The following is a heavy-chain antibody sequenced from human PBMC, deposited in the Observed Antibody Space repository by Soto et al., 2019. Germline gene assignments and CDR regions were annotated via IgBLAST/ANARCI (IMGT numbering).Heavy chain of an antibody. Sequence: EVQLVESGGGLVQPGGSLRLSCAASGFTFSSYSMNWVRQAPGKGLEWVSYISGSSSTIYYADSVKGRFTISRDNAKNSMFLQMNSLRAEDTAVYYGGRIAVTTDNYFDYWGQGTLVTVSS. J-gene: IGHJ4*02. V-gene: IGHV3-48*01. CDR1: GFTFSSYS. CDR3: GRIAVTTDNYFDY. D-gene: IGHD4-17*01. CDR2: ISGSSSTI.